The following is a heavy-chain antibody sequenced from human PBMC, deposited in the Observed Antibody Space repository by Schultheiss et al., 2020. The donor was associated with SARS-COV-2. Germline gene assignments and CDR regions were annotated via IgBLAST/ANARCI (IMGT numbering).Heavy chain of an antibody. J-gene: IGHJ5*02. CDR3: ARELMVRGVITP. CDR2: IYYSGST. D-gene: IGHD3-10*01. Sequence: TETLSLTCTVSGGSISSYYWSWIRQPAGKGLEWIGYIYYSGSTNYNPSLKSRVTISVDTSKNQFSLQLNSVTPEDTAVYYCARELMVRGVITPWGQGTLVTVSS. CDR1: GGSISSYY. V-gene: IGHV4-59*12.